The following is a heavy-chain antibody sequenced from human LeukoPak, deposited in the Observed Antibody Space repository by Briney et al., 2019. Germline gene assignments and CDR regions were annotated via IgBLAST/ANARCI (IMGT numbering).Heavy chain of an antibody. CDR2: IYDSGAT. J-gene: IGHJ4*02. CDR3: ARNGGNSDYDY. Sequence: PSETLSLTCAVSGGSISSSSSICWTWVRQPPGKGLEWIGEIYDSGATNYNPSLKCRVTMLLDKSKNQFSLKLNSVTAADTAVYYCARNGGNSDYDYWGQGTLVTVSA. D-gene: IGHD4-23*01. CDR1: GGSISSSSSIC. V-gene: IGHV4-4*02.